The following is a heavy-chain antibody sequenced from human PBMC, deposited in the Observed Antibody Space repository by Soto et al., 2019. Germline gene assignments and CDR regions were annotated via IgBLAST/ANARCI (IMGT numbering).Heavy chain of an antibody. CDR3: ATSKLYYYDSSGYYPYFDY. CDR2: FDPEDGET. D-gene: IGHD3-22*01. J-gene: IGHJ4*02. V-gene: IGHV1-24*01. Sequence: ASVKVSCTVSGYTLTELSMHWVRQAPGKGLEWMGGFDPEDGETIYAQKFQGRVTMTEDTSTDTAYMELSSLRSEDTAVYYCATSKLYYYDSSGYYPYFDYWGQGTLVTSPQ. CDR1: GYTLTELS.